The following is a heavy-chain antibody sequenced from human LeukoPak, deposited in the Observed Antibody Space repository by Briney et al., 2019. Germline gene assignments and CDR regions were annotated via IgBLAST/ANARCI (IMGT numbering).Heavy chain of an antibody. Sequence: SETLSLTCTVSGGSISSYYWSWIRQPPGKGLEWIGYIYYSGSTNYNPSLKSRVTISVDTSKNQFSLKLSSVTAADTAVYYCARAPTIAAAGTFDAFDIWGQGTMVTVSS. CDR3: ARAPTIAAAGTFDAFDI. V-gene: IGHV4-59*08. J-gene: IGHJ3*02. CDR2: IYYSGST. CDR1: GGSISSYY. D-gene: IGHD6-13*01.